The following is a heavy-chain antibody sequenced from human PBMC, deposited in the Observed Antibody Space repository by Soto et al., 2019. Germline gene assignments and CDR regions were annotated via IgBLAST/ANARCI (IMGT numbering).Heavy chain of an antibody. CDR2: TYYRSKWYN. D-gene: IGHD3-3*01. CDR1: GDSVSSSSAA. CDR3: ARTIFGVVIASTKYYYGMDV. V-gene: IGHV6-1*01. J-gene: IGHJ6*02. Sequence: SQTLSLTCAISGDSVSSSSAAWNWIRQSPSRGLEWLGRTYYRSKWYNDYAVSVKSRITINPDTSKNQFSLQLNSVTPEDTAVYYCARTIFGVVIASTKYYYGMDVWGQGTTVTVSS.